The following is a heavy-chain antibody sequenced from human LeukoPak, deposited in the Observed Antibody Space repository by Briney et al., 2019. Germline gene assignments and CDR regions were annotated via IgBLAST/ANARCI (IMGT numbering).Heavy chain of an antibody. Sequence: PGKSLRLSCAASGFSFTSYGMHWVRQAPGKGLEWVAVIWYDGSKVYYADSVKGRFTISRDYSKNILYLQMNSLRAEDTAVYYCATLLYYDHAFDIWGQGTMVTVSS. D-gene: IGHD3-22*01. CDR1: GFSFTSYG. J-gene: IGHJ3*02. CDR3: ATLLYYDHAFDI. CDR2: IWYDGSKV. V-gene: IGHV3-33*01.